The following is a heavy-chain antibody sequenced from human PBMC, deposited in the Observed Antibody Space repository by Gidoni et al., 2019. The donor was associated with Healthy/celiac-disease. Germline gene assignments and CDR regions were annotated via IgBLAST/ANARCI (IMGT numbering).Heavy chain of an antibody. Sequence: QVQLVESGGGVVQPGRSLRLSCADSGFTFSSYAMHWVRQAPGKGLAWVAVISYDGSNKYYADSVKGRFTISRDNSKNTLYLQMNSLRAEDTAVYYCASLAHFGELDYWGQGTLVTVSS. D-gene: IGHD3-16*01. CDR3: ASLAHFGELDY. J-gene: IGHJ4*02. V-gene: IGHV3-30-3*01. CDR1: GFTFSSYA. CDR2: ISYDGSNK.